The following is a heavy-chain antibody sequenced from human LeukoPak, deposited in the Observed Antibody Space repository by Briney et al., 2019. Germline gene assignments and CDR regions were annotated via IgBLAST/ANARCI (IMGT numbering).Heavy chain of an antibody. CDR1: GYSISSGYW. V-gene: IGHV4-38-2*02. Sequence: SETLSLTCTVSGYSISSGYWWGWIRQPPGKGLERIGSIYHSGSTYYNPSLKSRVTISVDTSKNQFSLKLGSVTAADTAVYYCARVPVQLERAGFDYWGQGTLVTVSS. D-gene: IGHD1-1*01. CDR3: ARVPVQLERAGFDY. J-gene: IGHJ4*02. CDR2: IYHSGST.